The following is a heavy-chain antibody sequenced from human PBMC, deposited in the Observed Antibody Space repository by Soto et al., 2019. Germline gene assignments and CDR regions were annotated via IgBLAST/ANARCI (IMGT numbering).Heavy chain of an antibody. J-gene: IGHJ6*02. D-gene: IGHD1-1*01. Sequence: PGGSLRLSCAASGFTFSGSWMNWVRQAPGKGLEWVANIKEDGSEKYYVDSVKGRFTISRDNAKNSLFLQMNSLRAEDTAVYYCAAVTSGLDVWGQGTTVTVSS. V-gene: IGHV3-7*05. CDR1: GFTFSGSW. CDR3: AAVTSGLDV. CDR2: IKEDGSEK.